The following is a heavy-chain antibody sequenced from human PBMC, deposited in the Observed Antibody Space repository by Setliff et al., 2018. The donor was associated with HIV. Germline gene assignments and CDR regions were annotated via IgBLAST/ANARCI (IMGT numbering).Heavy chain of an antibody. CDR3: ARRASWGRFDY. J-gene: IGHJ4*02. CDR1: GFSLTTSGVG. D-gene: IGHD2-2*01. CDR2: IYWDDDT. V-gene: IGHV2-5*02. Sequence: GSGPTLVNPTQTLTLTCTFSGFSLTTSGVGVGWIRQSPGEAPEWLAMIYWDDDTRYRPSLKSRLSITKDTSKNQVVLTMTNMDPVDTATYYCARRASWGRFDYWGQGTLVTVSS.